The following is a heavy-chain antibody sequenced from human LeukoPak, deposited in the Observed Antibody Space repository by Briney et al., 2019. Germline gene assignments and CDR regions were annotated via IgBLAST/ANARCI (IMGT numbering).Heavy chain of an antibody. CDR3: ARGIGAVAVTFDY. Sequence: ASVKVSRKASGYSFISYSIHWVRQAPGQRLEWMGWINTGNGNTKYSEKFQGRVTITRDTSASTAYMELSSLRSDDTAVYYCARGIGAVAVTFDYWGQGTLVTVSS. CDR1: GYSFISYS. CDR2: INTGNGNT. D-gene: IGHD6-19*01. V-gene: IGHV1-3*04. J-gene: IGHJ4*02.